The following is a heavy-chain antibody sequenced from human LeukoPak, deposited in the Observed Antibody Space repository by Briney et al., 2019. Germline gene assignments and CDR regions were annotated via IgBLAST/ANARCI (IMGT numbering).Heavy chain of an antibody. CDR2: ISPGGGPT. CDR3: ARGPSGYHNT. J-gene: IGHJ4*02. CDR1: GFTFDDYG. V-gene: IGHV3-23*01. Sequence: PGGSLRLSCAASGFTFDDYGMSWVRQVPGKGLEWVSGISPGGGPTYYADSVKGRFTISRDNSKNTLYLQMNSLRAEDTAVYYCARGPSGYHNTGGQGTLVTVSS. D-gene: IGHD5-12*01.